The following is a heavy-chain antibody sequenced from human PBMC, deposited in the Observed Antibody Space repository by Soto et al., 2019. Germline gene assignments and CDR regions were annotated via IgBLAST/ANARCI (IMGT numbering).Heavy chain of an antibody. J-gene: IGHJ4*02. CDR1: GLTFSAVY. Sequence: QVQLEESGGGLVKPGGSLRLSCAASGLTFSAVYMSWIRQAPNKGLEYISYISSSGTSANYADPVKGRFTISRDNAKNSLYLQMNSLRAEDTAVYYCARDRGAVTGQYFDYWGQGALVSVSS. CDR3: ARDRGAVTGQYFDY. D-gene: IGHD6-19*01. V-gene: IGHV3-11*05. CDR2: ISSSGTSA.